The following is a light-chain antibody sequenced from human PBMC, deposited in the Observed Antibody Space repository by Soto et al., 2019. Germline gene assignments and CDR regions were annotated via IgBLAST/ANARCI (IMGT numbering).Light chain of an antibody. Sequence: QSVLTQPPSASGSPGQSVTISCTGTSSDVGGYNSVSWYQQHPGKAPKLMIYEVTKRPSGVPDRFSGSKSGNTASLTVSGLQAEDEADYFCSSYTGSNNLIFGGGTRSPS. CDR2: EVT. CDR1: SSDVGGYNS. V-gene: IGLV2-8*01. CDR3: SSYTGSNNLI. J-gene: IGLJ2*01.